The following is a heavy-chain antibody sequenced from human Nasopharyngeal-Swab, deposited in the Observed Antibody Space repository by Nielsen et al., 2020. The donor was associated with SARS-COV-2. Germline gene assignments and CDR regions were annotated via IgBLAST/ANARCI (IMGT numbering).Heavy chain of an antibody. Sequence: SETLSLTCAVSGGSISSSNWWSWVRQPPGKGLEWIGEIYHSGSTNYNPSIKSRVTISVDKSKNQFSLKLSSVTAADTAVSYCARGTGTAAGFDYWGQGTLVTVSS. CDR2: IYHSGST. D-gene: IGHD1-1*01. J-gene: IGHJ4*02. CDR1: GGSISSSNW. CDR3: ARGTGTAAGFDY. V-gene: IGHV4-4*02.